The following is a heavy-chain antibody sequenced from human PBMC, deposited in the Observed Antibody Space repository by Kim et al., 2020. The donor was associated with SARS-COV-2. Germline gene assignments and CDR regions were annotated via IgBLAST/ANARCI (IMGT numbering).Heavy chain of an antibody. CDR2: ISGSGGST. D-gene: IGHD2-15*01. CDR1: GFTFSSYA. V-gene: IGHV3-23*01. J-gene: IGHJ3*02. Sequence: GGSLRLSCAASGFTFSSYAMSWVRQAPGKGLEWVSAISGSGGSTYYADSVKGRFTISRDNSKNTLYLQMNSLRAEDTAVYYCAKDMEEGYGYSDAIVYAFDIWGQGTMVTVSS. CDR3: AKDMEEGYGYSDAIVYAFDI.